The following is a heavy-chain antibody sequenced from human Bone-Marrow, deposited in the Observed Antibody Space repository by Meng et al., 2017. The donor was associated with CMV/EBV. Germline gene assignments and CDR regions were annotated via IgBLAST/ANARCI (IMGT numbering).Heavy chain of an antibody. CDR3: ARGAYCTITSCYMSWFDP. Sequence: SVKVSCKASGYTFVDYYIHWVRQAPGQGLEWMGGIIPIFGTANYAQKFQGRVTITTDESTSTAYLELSSLRSEDTAVYYCARGAYCTITSCYMSWFDPWGQGNLVTVHS. J-gene: IGHJ5*02. CDR1: GYTFVDYY. V-gene: IGHV1-69*05. CDR2: IIPIFGTA. D-gene: IGHD2-2*02.